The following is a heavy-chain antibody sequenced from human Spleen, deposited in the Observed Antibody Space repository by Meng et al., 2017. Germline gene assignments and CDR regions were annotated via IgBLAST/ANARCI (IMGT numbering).Heavy chain of an antibody. Sequence: QVQLVQSGAEVKKPGASVKVSCKASGYTFTLYVISWVRQAPGQGPEWMGWIGPYNGHTDYAPQVQDRLTITTDTSTSTVFMELRGLRSDDTAVYYCARDLNGDRGIYFDYWGQGTLVTVSS. V-gene: IGHV1-18*01. J-gene: IGHJ4*02. CDR2: IGPYNGHT. CDR1: GYTFTLYV. CDR3: ARDLNGDRGIYFDY. D-gene: IGHD3-10*01.